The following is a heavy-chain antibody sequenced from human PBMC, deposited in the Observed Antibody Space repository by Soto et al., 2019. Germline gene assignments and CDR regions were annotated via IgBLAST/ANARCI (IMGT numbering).Heavy chain of an antibody. Sequence: PGGSLRLSCAASGFTFSSYVMSWVRQAPGKGLEWVSAISGSGGSTYYADSVKGRFTISRDNSKNTLYLQMNSLRAEDTAVYYCAKAGRGSGVGHYYYYYGMDVWGQGTTVTVSS. CDR1: GFTFSSYV. V-gene: IGHV3-23*01. J-gene: IGHJ6*02. CDR2: ISGSGGST. D-gene: IGHD3-10*01. CDR3: AKAGRGSGVGHYYYYYGMDV.